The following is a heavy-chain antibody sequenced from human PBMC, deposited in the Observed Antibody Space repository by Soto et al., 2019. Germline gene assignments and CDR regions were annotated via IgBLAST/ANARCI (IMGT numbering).Heavy chain of an antibody. Sequence: SETLSLTCTVSGGSIRGYYWSWIRQPPGKGLEWIGYIHYSGSTNSNPSLKSRVTILVDTSKNQFSLKLSSVTAADTAVYYCARHGNWNSGVDWFDPWGQGTLVTVSS. CDR1: GGSIRGYY. D-gene: IGHD1-7*01. CDR2: IHYSGST. CDR3: ARHGNWNSGVDWFDP. V-gene: IGHV4-59*08. J-gene: IGHJ5*02.